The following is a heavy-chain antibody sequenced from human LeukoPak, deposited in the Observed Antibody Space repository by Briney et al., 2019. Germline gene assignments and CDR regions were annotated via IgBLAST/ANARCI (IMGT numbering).Heavy chain of an antibody. D-gene: IGHD6-19*01. CDR2: MSYEETYK. V-gene: IGHV3-30*18. Sequence: NPGGSLRLSCAASGFSVRDYAMHWVRQAPGKGLEWVAVMSYEETYKNYAEAVKGRFTTSRDDSKSTLYLQMNSLRAEDTAVYYCAKDRRSSGYPGADAFDIWGQGTMVTVSS. CDR1: GFSVRDYA. J-gene: IGHJ3*02. CDR3: AKDRRSSGYPGADAFDI.